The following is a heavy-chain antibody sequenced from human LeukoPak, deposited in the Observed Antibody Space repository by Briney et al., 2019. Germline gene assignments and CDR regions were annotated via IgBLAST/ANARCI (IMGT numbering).Heavy chain of an antibody. D-gene: IGHD2-2*01. CDR2: IYYSGST. CDR1: GGSISSSSYY. Sequence: SETLSLTCTVSGGSISSSSYYWGWIRQPPGKGLEWIGSIYYSGSTYYNPSLKSRVTISVDTSKNQFSLKLSSVTAADTAVYYCARGPYCSSTSCHPGSFDYWGQGTLVTVSS. J-gene: IGHJ4*02. V-gene: IGHV4-39*07. CDR3: ARGPYCSSTSCHPGSFDY.